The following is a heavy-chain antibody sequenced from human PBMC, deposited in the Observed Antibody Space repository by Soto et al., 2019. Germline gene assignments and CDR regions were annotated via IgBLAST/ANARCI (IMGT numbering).Heavy chain of an antibody. Sequence: SETLSLTCAVYGGSFSGYYRSWIRQPPGKGLEWIGEINHSGSTNYNPSLKSRVTISVDTSKNQFSLKLSSVTAADTAVYYCARLQLVIVPYYYYYYMDVWGKGTTVTVSS. CDR3: ARLQLVIVPYYYYYYMDV. V-gene: IGHV4-34*01. J-gene: IGHJ6*03. CDR1: GGSFSGYY. CDR2: INHSGST. D-gene: IGHD6-6*01.